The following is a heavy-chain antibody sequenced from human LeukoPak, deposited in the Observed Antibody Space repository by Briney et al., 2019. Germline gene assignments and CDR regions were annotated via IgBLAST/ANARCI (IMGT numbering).Heavy chain of an antibody. D-gene: IGHD6-13*01. Sequence: SETLSLTCTVSGGSISSGGYYWSWIRQPPGKGLEWIGYIYHSGSTYYNPSLKSRVTISVDTSKNQFSLKLSSVTAADTAVYYCASSDRIAAAGAAAGFDPWGQGTLVTVSS. CDR2: IYHSGST. J-gene: IGHJ5*02. CDR1: GGSISSGGYY. CDR3: ASSDRIAAAGAAAGFDP. V-gene: IGHV4-30-2*01.